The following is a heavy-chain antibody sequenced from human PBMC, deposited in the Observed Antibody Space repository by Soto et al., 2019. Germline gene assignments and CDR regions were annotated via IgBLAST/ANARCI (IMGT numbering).Heavy chain of an antibody. Sequence: QVQLVESGGGVVQPGRSLRLSCAASGFTFSSYGMHWVRQAPGKGLEWVAVIWYDGSNKYYADSVKGRFTISRDNSKNTLYLQMNSLRAEDTAVYYCARNYVIYGMDVWGQGTTVTVPS. V-gene: IGHV3-33*01. J-gene: IGHJ6*02. D-gene: IGHD1-7*01. CDR3: ARNYVIYGMDV. CDR2: IWYDGSNK. CDR1: GFTFSSYG.